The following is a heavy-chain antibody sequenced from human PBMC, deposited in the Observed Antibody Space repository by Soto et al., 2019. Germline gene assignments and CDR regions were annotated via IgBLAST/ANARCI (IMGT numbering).Heavy chain of an antibody. J-gene: IGHJ4*02. CDR1: GFTVSSSNY. V-gene: IGHV3-53*01. CDR3: HGYGY. CDR2: IYTGGTT. Sequence: EVQLVESGGGLIQPGGSLRLSCVVSGFTVSSSNYMSWVRQAPGKGLEWVSVIYTGGTTYYADSVKGRFTISRDNSKNSLYLQMNRLRAEDTAVYYCHGYGYWGQGTLVTVSS. D-gene: IGHD5-12*01.